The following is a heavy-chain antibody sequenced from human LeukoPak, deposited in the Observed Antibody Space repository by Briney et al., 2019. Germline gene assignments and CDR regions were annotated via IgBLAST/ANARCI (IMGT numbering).Heavy chain of an antibody. J-gene: IGHJ5*02. D-gene: IGHD3-10*01. Sequence: TSETLSLTCTVSGGSISSGSYYWSWIRQPPGKGLEWIGYIYYSGSTNYNPSLKSRVTISVDTSKNQFSLKLSSVTAADTAVYYCARAFRGAYSISLFDPWGQGTLVTVSS. CDR3: ARAFRGAYSISLFDP. CDR1: GGSISSGSYY. CDR2: IYYSGST. V-gene: IGHV4-61*01.